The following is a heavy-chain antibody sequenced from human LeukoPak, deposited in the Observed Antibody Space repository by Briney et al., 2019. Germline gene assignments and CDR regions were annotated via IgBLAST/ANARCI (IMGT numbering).Heavy chain of an antibody. J-gene: IGHJ6*02. V-gene: IGHV1-69*04. CDR3: ARGRRYSGSYYYYGMDV. CDR1: GGTFSSYA. D-gene: IGHD1-26*01. CDR2: IIPILGIA. Sequence: SVKVSCKASGGTFSSYAISWVRQAPGQGLEWMGRIIPILGIANYAQKFQGRVTITADKSTSTAYMELSSLRSEDTAVYYCARGRRYSGSYYYYGMDVWGQGTTVTVSS.